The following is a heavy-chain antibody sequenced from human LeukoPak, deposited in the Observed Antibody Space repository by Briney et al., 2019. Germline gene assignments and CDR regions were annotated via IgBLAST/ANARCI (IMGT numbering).Heavy chain of an antibody. CDR1: GGPIRSYY. D-gene: IGHD3-9*01. J-gene: IGHJ4*02. CDR3: ARGRYFDWVFYFDL. Sequence: SETLSLTCTVSGGPIRSYYWSWIRQPPGKGLEWIGYIYTSGSTNFNPSLQSRVTISVDTARSQFSLTLSSVTAAVTAVYCCARGRYFDWVFYFDLWGQGTLVTVSS. CDR2: IYTSGST. V-gene: IGHV4-4*09.